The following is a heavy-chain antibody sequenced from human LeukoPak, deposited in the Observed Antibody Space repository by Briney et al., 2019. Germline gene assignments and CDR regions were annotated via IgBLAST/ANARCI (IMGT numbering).Heavy chain of an antibody. D-gene: IGHD3-10*01. Sequence: PGGSLRLSCAAPGFTLSSYAMNWVRQAPGKGLDWVSVISTSGGTTYYADSVKGRFTISRDNSKNTLYLQMNSLSVEDTAVYYCAKDEVLWFGERAFDIWGHGTMVTVSS. CDR1: GFTLSSYA. CDR2: ISTSGGTT. CDR3: AKDEVLWFGERAFDI. J-gene: IGHJ3*02. V-gene: IGHV3-23*01.